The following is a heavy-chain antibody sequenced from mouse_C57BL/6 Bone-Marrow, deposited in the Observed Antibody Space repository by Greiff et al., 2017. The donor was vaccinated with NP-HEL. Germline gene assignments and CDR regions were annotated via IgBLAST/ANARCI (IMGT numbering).Heavy chain of an antibody. J-gene: IGHJ3*01. D-gene: IGHD4-1*01. Sequence: EVQLVESGGGLVQPKGSLKLSCAASGFSFNTYAMNWVRQAPGKGLEWVARIRSKSNNYATYYADSVKDRFTISRDDSESMLYRQMNNLKTDDTAMYYCVRPIWDTIPFAYWGQGTLVTVSA. V-gene: IGHV10-1*01. CDR1: GFSFNTYA. CDR2: IRSKSNNYAT. CDR3: VRPIWDTIPFAY.